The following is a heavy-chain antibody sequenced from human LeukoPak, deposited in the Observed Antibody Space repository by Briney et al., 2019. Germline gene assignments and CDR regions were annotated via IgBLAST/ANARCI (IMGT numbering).Heavy chain of an antibody. D-gene: IGHD6-19*01. CDR1: GGSISDSSYY. Sequence: SETLSPTCTVSGGSISDSSYYWGWIRQPPGKGLELIGTIYYSGRTYYNPSLKSRVTISVDTSKNQFSLKLSSVTAADTAVYYCARHWRPYSSGLGDIWGQGTMVTVSS. J-gene: IGHJ3*02. V-gene: IGHV4-39*01. CDR2: IYYSGRT. CDR3: ARHWRPYSSGLGDI.